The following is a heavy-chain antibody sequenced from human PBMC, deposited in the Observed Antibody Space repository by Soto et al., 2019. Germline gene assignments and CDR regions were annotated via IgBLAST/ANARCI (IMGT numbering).Heavy chain of an antibody. CDR3: ARFNSGSYYEAFDV. J-gene: IGHJ3*01. CDR1: GGSISSSNW. Sequence: QVQLQESGPGLVKPSGTLSLTCAVSGGSISSSNWWSWVRQPPGKGLEWIGEIYPSGSTNYNPSRKTRCTRSVDKSKSPLSLKLSSVTAADTAVYYCARFNSGSYYEAFDVWGQGRMVTVSS. D-gene: IGHD1-26*01. V-gene: IGHV4-4*02. CDR2: IYPSGST.